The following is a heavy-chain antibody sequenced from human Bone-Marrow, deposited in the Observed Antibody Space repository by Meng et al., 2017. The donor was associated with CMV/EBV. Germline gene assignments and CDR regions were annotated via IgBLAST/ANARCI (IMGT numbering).Heavy chain of an antibody. J-gene: IGHJ4*02. Sequence: GGSLRLSCTASGFTFSNYAMHWVRQAPGKGLEWVALISFDGTTEYYADSVKGRFTISRDNSKNTLYLQMNSLKTEDTAVYYCTTDLWVNFDYWGQGTLVTVSS. CDR2: ISFDGTTE. CDR3: TTDLWVNFDY. CDR1: GFTFSNYA. V-gene: IGHV3-30*07. D-gene: IGHD2-21*01.